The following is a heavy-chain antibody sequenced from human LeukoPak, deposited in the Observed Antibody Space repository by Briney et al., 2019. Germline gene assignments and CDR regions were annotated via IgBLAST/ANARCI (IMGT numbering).Heavy chain of an antibody. CDR3: TRRYNYNSSGYYYVRDAFDI. CDR1: GFTFGDYV. CDR2: IRSKAYGGTT. V-gene: IGHV3-49*04. D-gene: IGHD3-22*01. J-gene: IGHJ3*02. Sequence: GGSLRLSCTASGFTFGDYVMSWVRQAPGKGLEWVGFIRSKAYGGTTKNAASVKGRFTISRDDSRSIAYLQMNSLKTEDTAVYYCTRRYNYNSSGYYYVRDAFDIWGQGTMVTVSS.